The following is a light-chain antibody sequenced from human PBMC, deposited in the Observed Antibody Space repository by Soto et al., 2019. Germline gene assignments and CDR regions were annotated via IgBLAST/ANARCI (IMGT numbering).Light chain of an antibody. V-gene: IGKV1-8*01. CDR3: QQYYSYPG. J-gene: IGKJ5*01. CDR1: QGISSY. CDR2: AAS. Sequence: AIRMTQSPSSLPASTGDRVTITCRASQGISSYLAWYQQKPGKAPKLLIYAASTLQSGVPSRFSGSGSGTDFTLTISCLQSEDFATYYCQQYYSYPGFGQGTRLEIK.